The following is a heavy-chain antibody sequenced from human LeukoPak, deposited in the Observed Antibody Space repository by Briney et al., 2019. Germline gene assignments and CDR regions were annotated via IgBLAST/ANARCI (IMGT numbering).Heavy chain of an antibody. J-gene: IGHJ3*02. CDR2: ISSSGSTI. V-gene: IGHV3-48*03. CDR1: GFTFSSYE. CDR3: ARDPGGSYYDRTAQDAFDI. Sequence: GGSLRLSCAASGFTFSSYEMNWVRQAPGKGLEWVSYISSSGSTIYYADSVKGRFTISRDNAKNSLYLQMNSLRAEDTAVYYCARDPGGSYYDRTAQDAFDIWGQGTMVTVSS. D-gene: IGHD3-22*01.